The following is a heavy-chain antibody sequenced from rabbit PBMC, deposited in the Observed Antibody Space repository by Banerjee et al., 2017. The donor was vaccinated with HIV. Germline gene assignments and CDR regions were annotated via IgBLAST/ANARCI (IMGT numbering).Heavy chain of an antibody. D-gene: IGHD4-1*01. J-gene: IGHJ4*01. V-gene: IGHV1S45*01. CDR2: IAADSSRST. CDR1: GFSFSSSYC. Sequence: QEQLEESGGDLVQPEGSLTLTCTASGFSFSSSYCMSWVRQAPGKGLEWIGCIAADSSRSTWYASWAKGRFTISKTSSTTVTLQMTSLTAADTATYFCARDDNAWGADLWGPGTLVTVS. CDR3: ARDDNAWGADL.